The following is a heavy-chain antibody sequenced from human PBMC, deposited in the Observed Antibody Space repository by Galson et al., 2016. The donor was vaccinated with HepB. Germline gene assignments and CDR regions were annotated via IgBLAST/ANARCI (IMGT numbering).Heavy chain of an antibody. CDR1: GFTFSTFSNYA. J-gene: IGHJ4*02. CDR3: AQVGGPPGYNYPAPFDN. D-gene: IGHD5-24*01. Sequence: SLRLSCAASGFTFSTFSNYAMTWVRQPPGKGLEWVSGISRSSSTYYAESVRGRFTISRDNFRSTLTLQTNSLTAEDTALYYCAQVGGPPGYNYPAPFDNWGQGTLVTVSS. CDR2: ISRSSST. V-gene: IGHV3-23*01.